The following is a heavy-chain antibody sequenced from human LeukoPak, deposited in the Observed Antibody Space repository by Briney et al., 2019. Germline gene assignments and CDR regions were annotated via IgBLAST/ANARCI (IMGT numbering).Heavy chain of an antibody. CDR1: GFTFSSYA. D-gene: IGHD2-15*01. CDR2: ISGIGDST. Sequence: PGGSLRLSCAASGFTFSSYAMSWVRQAPGKGLEWVSGISGIGDSTYYADSVKGRFTISRDNSKNTLYLQMNSLRAEDTAIYYCAKGLSGSCYDVFNVWGQGTVVTVSS. V-gene: IGHV3-23*01. CDR3: AKGLSGSCYDVFNV. J-gene: IGHJ3*01.